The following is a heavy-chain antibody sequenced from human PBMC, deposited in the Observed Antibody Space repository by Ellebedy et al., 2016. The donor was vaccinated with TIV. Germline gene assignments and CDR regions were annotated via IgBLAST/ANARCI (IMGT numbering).Heavy chain of an antibody. J-gene: IGHJ4*02. CDR2: ISPYSDDT. Sequence: AASVKVSCKASNYTFISYGITWVRQAPGQGLEWMGWISPYSDDTDYAQRLQGRVNMTTDTSTSTAYMELRSLRPDDTAVYYCARDTVYHDTPSFDYWGQGTLVTVSS. V-gene: IGHV1-18*01. CDR3: ARDTVYHDTPSFDY. D-gene: IGHD3-22*01. CDR1: NYTFISYG.